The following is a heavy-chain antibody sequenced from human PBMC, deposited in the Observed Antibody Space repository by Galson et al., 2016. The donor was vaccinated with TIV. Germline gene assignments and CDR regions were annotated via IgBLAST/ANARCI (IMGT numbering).Heavy chain of an antibody. CDR2: IYPVDSDT. CDR1: GYRFSNYW. J-gene: IGHJ4*02. D-gene: IGHD6-25*01. Sequence: SGAEVKEPGGSLKISCKGSGYRFSNYWIAWVRQMPGKGLEWMGVIYPVDSDTRYSPSFQGQVTISADKSISTAYLQWNSLKASDSAIYYCARERDSGYAYYFDFWGQGTLVTVSS. CDR3: ARERDSGYAYYFDF. V-gene: IGHV5-51*03.